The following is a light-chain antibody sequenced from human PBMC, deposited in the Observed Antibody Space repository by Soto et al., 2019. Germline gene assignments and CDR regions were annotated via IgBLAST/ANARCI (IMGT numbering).Light chain of an antibody. Sequence: QSALTQPASVSGSPGQSITISCTGTSSDVGSYNLVSWYQQHPGKAPKLMIYEGSKRPSGVSNRFSGSKSGNTASLTISGLQAEDEADYYCSSFTSGSTLFGTGTKLTVL. CDR3: SSFTSGSTL. V-gene: IGLV2-14*02. J-gene: IGLJ1*01. CDR2: EGS. CDR1: SSDVGSYNL.